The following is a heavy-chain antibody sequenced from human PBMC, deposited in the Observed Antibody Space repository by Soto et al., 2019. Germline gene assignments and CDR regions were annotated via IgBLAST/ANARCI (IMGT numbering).Heavy chain of an antibody. CDR3: ASLHGARFDP. J-gene: IGHJ5*02. Sequence: SETLSLTCTVSGGSVTTNYWSWIRQSPGKGLEWIGYISSSGYTNYNASLRSRLTISIDTSKNQFSLKLTSVTAADAVVYYCASLHGARFDPWGQGALVTVSS. CDR2: ISSSGYT. D-gene: IGHD4-17*01. CDR1: GGSVTTNY. V-gene: IGHV4-4*08.